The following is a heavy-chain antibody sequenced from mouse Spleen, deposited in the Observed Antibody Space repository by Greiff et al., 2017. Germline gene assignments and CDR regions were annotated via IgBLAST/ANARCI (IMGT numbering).Heavy chain of an antibody. Sequence: EVKVVESGGGLVKPGGSLKLSCAASGFTFSDYGMHWVRQAPEKGLEWVAYISSGSSTIYYADTVKGRFTISRDNAKNTLFLQMTSLRSEDTAMYYCARGSIYYGNYVAMDYWGQGTSVTVSS. V-gene: IGHV5-17*01. D-gene: IGHD2-1*01. CDR3: ARGSIYYGNYVAMDY. CDR2: ISSGSSTI. CDR1: GFTFSDYG. J-gene: IGHJ4*01.